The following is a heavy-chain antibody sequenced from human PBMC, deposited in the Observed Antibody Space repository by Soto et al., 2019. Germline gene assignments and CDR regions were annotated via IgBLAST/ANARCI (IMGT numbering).Heavy chain of an antibody. CDR2: IYYSGST. CDR1: GGSISSRSYY. V-gene: IGHV4-39*01. CDR3: ARNIYYGSGSYPDYPLSYYFDY. J-gene: IGHJ4*02. D-gene: IGHD3-10*01. Sequence: SETLSLTCTVSGGSISSRSYYWGWIRQPPGKGLEWIGSIYYSGSTYYNPSLKSRVTISVDTSKNQFSLKLSSVTAADTAVYYCARNIYYGSGSYPDYPLSYYFDYWGQGTLVTVSS.